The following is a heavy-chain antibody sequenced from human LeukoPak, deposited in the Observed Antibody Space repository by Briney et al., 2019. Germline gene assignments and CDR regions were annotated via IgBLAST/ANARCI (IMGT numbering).Heavy chain of an antibody. Sequence: ASVKVSCKASGYTFTSYDINWVRQATGQGLEWMGWMNPNSGNTGYAQKFQGRVTMTRNTSISTAYMELSSLRSEDTAVYYCATDYYDSSVGGDAFDIWGQGTMVTVSS. V-gene: IGHV1-8*01. CDR1: GYTFTSYD. D-gene: IGHD3-22*01. CDR3: ATDYYDSSVGGDAFDI. J-gene: IGHJ3*02. CDR2: MNPNSGNT.